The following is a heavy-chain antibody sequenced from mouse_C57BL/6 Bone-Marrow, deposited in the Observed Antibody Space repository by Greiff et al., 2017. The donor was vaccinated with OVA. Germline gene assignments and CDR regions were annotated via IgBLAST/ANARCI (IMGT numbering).Heavy chain of an antibody. CDR2: IYPRSGNT. D-gene: IGHD2-4*01. J-gene: IGHJ2*01. V-gene: IGHV1-81*01. Sequence: QVQLQQSGAELARPGASVKLSCKASGYTFTSYGISWVKQRTGQGLEWIGEIYPRSGNTYYNEKFKGKATLTADKSSSTAYMELRSLTSEDSAVYFCAGLDDYAGKNYWGQGTTLTVSS. CDR3: AGLDDYAGKNY. CDR1: GYTFTSYG.